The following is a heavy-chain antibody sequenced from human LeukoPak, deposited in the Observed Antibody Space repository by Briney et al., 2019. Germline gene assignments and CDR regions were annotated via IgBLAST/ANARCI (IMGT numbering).Heavy chain of an antibody. CDR2: AYYRGGT. D-gene: IGHD6-6*01. Sequence: SETLSLTFTVSGGSITTYHWNWIRQPPGKRLEWIGYAYYRGGTKYNPSLKSRVSLSVDTSKNQVSLKLSSVTAADTAVYFCARSYGSYVLDYWGQGSLVIVSS. V-gene: IGHV4-59*01. CDR1: GGSITTYH. CDR3: ARSYGSYVLDY. J-gene: IGHJ4*02.